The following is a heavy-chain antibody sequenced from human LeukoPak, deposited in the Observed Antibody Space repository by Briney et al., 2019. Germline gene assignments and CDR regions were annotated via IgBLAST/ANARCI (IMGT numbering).Heavy chain of an antibody. J-gene: IGHJ5*02. CDR2: INHSGST. V-gene: IGHV4-34*01. CDR3: ASWADIVVVPAAIIGANWFDP. CDR1: GGSFSGYY. Sequence: SETLSLTCAVYGGSFSGYYWSWIRQPPGKGLEWIGEINHSGSTNYNPSLKSRVTISVDTSKNQFSLKLSSVTAADTAVYYCASWADIVVVPAAIIGANWFDPWGQGTLVTVSS. D-gene: IGHD2-2*01.